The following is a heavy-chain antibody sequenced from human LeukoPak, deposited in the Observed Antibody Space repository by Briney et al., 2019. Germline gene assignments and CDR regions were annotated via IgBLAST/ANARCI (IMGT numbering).Heavy chain of an antibody. CDR2: MSPNSGDT. V-gene: IGHV1-8*01. CDR3: VRTPPNWGFDY. Sequence: ASVKVSCKASGYTFTTHDINWVRQATGQGLEWLGWMSPNSGDTGYAQKFQGRVTMTSDSSISTAYMELSSLRSEDTAIYYCVRTPPNWGFDYWGQGTLVTVTS. D-gene: IGHD7-27*01. J-gene: IGHJ4*02. CDR1: GYTFTTHD.